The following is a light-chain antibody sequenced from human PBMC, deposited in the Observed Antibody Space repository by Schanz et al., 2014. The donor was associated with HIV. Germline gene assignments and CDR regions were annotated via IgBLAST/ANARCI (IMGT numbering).Light chain of an antibody. Sequence: QSALTQPPSASGSPGQSVTISCTGTDRDIATNNFVSWYQQHPGKAPKLIIHDVSTRPSAVPDRFSGSKSGNTASLTVSGLQAKDEADYYCSSYAATSNVLFGGGTKLTVL. J-gene: IGLJ3*02. CDR2: DVS. CDR3: SSYAATSNVL. CDR1: DRDIATNNF. V-gene: IGLV2-8*01.